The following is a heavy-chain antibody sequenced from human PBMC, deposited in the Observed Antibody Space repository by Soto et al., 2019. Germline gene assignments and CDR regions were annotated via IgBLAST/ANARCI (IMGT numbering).Heavy chain of an antibody. D-gene: IGHD1-1*01. Sequence: GESLEISCKGSGYSFTGYWIGGVRQMPGKGLEWMGRIDPSDSYTNYSPSFQGHVTISADKSISTAYLQWSSLKASDTAMYYCARHSTTSWFDPWGQGTLVTVSS. J-gene: IGHJ5*02. CDR2: IDPSDSYT. V-gene: IGHV5-10-1*01. CDR1: GYSFTGYW. CDR3: ARHSTTSWFDP.